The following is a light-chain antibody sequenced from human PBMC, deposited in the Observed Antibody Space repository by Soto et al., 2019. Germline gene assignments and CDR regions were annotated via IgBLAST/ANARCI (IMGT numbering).Light chain of an antibody. J-gene: IGKJ5*01. Sequence: DIQMTQSPSSLSAYVGDRVTITCRASQSISSYLNWYQQKPGKAPKLLIYAASSLQSGVPSMFSGSGSGTDFTLTISSLQPEDFATYYCQQSYSTPSITFGQGTRLEIK. CDR3: QQSYSTPSIT. CDR2: AAS. CDR1: QSISSY. V-gene: IGKV1-39*01.